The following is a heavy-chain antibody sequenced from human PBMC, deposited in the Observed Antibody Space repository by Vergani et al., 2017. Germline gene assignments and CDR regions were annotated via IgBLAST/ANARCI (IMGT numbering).Heavy chain of an antibody. CDR3: ARINYCGSSGYSLTRWHNWFDP. J-gene: IGHJ5*02. Sequence: EVQLVESGGGLVQPGGSLRLSCAASGFIFSHYWMSWVRQAPGKGLEWVANINQDGSEKYYVDSVKGRFTISRDNAKNSLYLQMNSLRAEDTALYYCARINYCGSSGYSLTRWHNWFDPWGQGTLITFSS. CDR1: GFIFSHYW. CDR2: INQDGSEK. V-gene: IGHV3-7*01. D-gene: IGHD3-22*01.